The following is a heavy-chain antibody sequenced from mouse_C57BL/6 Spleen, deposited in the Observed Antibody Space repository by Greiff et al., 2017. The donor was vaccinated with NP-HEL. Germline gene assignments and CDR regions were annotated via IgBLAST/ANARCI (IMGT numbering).Heavy chain of an antibody. CDR1: GFTFSSYT. CDR2: ISGGGGNT. V-gene: IGHV5-9*01. CDR3: ARRDVSSYWYFDV. Sequence: EVKLVESGGGLVKPGGSLKLSCAASGFTFSSYTMSWVRQTPEKRLEWVATISGGGGNTYYPDSVTGRFTISRDNAKNTLYLQMSSLRSEDTALYYCARRDVSSYWYFDVWGTGTTVTVSS. D-gene: IGHD2-12*01. J-gene: IGHJ1*03.